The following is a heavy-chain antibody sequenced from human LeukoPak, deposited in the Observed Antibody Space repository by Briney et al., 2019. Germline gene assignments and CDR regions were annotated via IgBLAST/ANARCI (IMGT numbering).Heavy chain of an antibody. CDR1: GYTLTELS. D-gene: IGHD3-22*01. V-gene: IGHV1-24*01. CDR3: ATERGYYDSSGRHPEGP. J-gene: IGHJ5*02. Sequence: ASVKVSCKVSGYTLTELSMHWVRQAPGKGPEWMGGFDPEDGETIYAQKFQGRVTMTEDTSTDTAYMELSSLRSEDTAVYYCATERGYYDSSGRHPEGPWGQGTLVTVSS. CDR2: FDPEDGET.